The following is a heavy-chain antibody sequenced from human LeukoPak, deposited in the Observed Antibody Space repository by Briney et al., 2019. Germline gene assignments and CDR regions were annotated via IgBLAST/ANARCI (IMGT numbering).Heavy chain of an antibody. CDR3: ASGYSYGSYYYYGMDV. V-gene: IGHV3-64*01. Sequence: GGSLRLSCAASGFTFSRYSMHWVRQAPGKGLEYVSAISNNGGSTYYAKSVKGRFTISRDNSKNTLYLQMGSLRAEDMAVYYCASGYSYGSYYYYGMDVWGQGTTVTVSS. CDR2: ISNNGGST. J-gene: IGHJ6*02. D-gene: IGHD5-18*01. CDR1: GFTFSRYS.